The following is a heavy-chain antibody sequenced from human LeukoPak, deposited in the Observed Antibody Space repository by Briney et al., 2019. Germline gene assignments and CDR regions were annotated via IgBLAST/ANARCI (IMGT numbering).Heavy chain of an antibody. J-gene: IGHJ6*02. CDR3: AKLLHDYGDTPHSYGMDV. CDR1: GFTFSNYG. V-gene: IGHV3-30*18. Sequence: GASLRLSCAASGFTFSNYGIHWVRQAPGKGLEWVALISYDGNKKYYADSVKGRFTISKDNSKNTLYLQMNSLRGEDTALYYCAKLLHDYGDTPHSYGMDVWGQGTTVTVSS. CDR2: ISYDGNKK. D-gene: IGHD4-17*01.